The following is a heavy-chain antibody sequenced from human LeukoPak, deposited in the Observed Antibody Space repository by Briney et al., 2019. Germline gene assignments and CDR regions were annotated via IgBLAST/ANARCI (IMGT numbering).Heavy chain of an antibody. CDR3: VKNGPVNGWFAEFAS. CDR2: ISGSGGGT. V-gene: IGHV3-23*01. D-gene: IGHD6-19*01. CDR1: GFIFSDNA. J-gene: IGHJ4*02. Sequence: EPGGSLRLSCAASGFIFSDNAMSWVRQAPGKGPEWVSSISGSGGGTYYADSVKGRFTISRDNSKNTLYLQVNSLGAEDTAVYYCVKNGPVNGWFAEFASWGQGTLVTVSS.